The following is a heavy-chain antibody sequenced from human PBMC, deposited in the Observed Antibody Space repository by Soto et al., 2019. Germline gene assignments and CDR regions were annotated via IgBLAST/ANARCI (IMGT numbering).Heavy chain of an antibody. V-gene: IGHV3-23*01. CDR1: GFTFSSYS. CDR2: FRSSGDDGTT. Sequence: PGGSLRLSCAASGFTFSSYSMSWVRQAPGKGLEWVSGFRSSGDDGTTYYADSVKGRFTISRDNSKNTLFLQMNSLRAEDTAVYYCARDPLSHGDHFYLDYWGQGALVTVSS. D-gene: IGHD4-17*01. J-gene: IGHJ4*02. CDR3: ARDPLSHGDHFYLDY.